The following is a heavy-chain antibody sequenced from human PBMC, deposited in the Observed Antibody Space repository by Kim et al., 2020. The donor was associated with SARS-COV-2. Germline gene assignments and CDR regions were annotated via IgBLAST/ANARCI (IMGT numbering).Heavy chain of an antibody. J-gene: IGHJ4*02. CDR2: IYYSGRA. CDR1: GVSISSYY. CDR3: ARGKFAPNY. Sequence: SETLSLTCTVSGVSISSYYWSWIWQPPGKGLEWIGYIYYSGRADYNPSLKSRGTISVDTSKNQFSLKLSSVTAADTAVYYCARGKFAPNYWGQGTLVTVSS. V-gene: IGHV4-59*01.